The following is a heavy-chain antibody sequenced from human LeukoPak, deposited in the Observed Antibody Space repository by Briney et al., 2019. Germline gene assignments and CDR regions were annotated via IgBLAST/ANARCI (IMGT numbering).Heavy chain of an antibody. CDR1: GFTFSTFA. V-gene: IGHV3-23*01. Sequence: GGSLRLSCAASGFTFSTFAMIWVRQPPGKGLEWVSSIFPSGGEIHYADSVRGRFTISRDNSKSTLSLQMNSLRAEDTAVYYCAKVSSVAADYWGQGTLVTVSS. J-gene: IGHJ4*02. CDR3: AKVSSVAADY. CDR2: IFPSGGEI. D-gene: IGHD2-15*01.